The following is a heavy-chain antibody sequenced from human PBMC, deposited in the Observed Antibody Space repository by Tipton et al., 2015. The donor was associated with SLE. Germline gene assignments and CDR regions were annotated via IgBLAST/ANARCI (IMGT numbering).Heavy chain of an antibody. V-gene: IGHV4-34*01. D-gene: IGHD4-17*01. CDR3: ARVHLTVTYHYYYYGMDV. CDR2: INHSGST. CDR1: GGSFSGYY. J-gene: IGHJ6*02. Sequence: TLSLTCAVYGGSFSGYYWSWIRQPPGKGLEWIGEINHSGSTNYNPSLKSRVTISVDTSKNQFSLKLSSVTAADTAVYYCARVHLTVTYHYYYYGMDVWGQGTTVTVSS.